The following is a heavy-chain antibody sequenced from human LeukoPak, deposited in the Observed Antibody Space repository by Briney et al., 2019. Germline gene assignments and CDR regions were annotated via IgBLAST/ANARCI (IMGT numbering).Heavy chain of an antibody. Sequence: PGGSLRLSCAASGFTVRNYAMGWVRQAPGKGLEWVSSISGSDGSTYYADSVEGRFTLSRDNSKNTVDLQMNSLSAEDTAIYYCAKKYSGSYLSDFDSWGQGTLVTVSS. D-gene: IGHD1-26*01. J-gene: IGHJ4*02. V-gene: IGHV3-23*01. CDR1: GFTVRNYA. CDR2: ISGSDGST. CDR3: AKKYSGSYLSDFDS.